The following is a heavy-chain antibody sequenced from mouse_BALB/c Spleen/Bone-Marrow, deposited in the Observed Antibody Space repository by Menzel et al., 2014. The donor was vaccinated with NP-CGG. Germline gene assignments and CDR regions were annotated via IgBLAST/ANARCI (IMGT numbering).Heavy chain of an antibody. CDR1: GYTFTDKW. J-gene: IGHJ4*01. CDR2: IDTSDSYI. V-gene: IGHV1-69*01. D-gene: IGHD2-4*01. CDR3: ARGGHDFSLDY. Sequence: QVQLKESGAEFVMPGASVKMSCKASGYTFTDKWMHWVKQRPGQGLEWIGAIDTSDSYINYNQEFEGKASLTVDASSSTAYMHLSSLTSDDSAVYYCARGGHDFSLDYWGQGTSVIVSS.